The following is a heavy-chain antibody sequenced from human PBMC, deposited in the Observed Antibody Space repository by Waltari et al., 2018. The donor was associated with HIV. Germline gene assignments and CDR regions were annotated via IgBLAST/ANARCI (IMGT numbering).Heavy chain of an antibody. CDR1: GFTFDDYA. CDR3: AKDMGDSSSYHNPYLDY. V-gene: IGHV3-9*01. D-gene: IGHD3-22*01. J-gene: IGHJ4*02. CDR2: ISRNRGSI. Sequence: EVQLVESGGGLVQPGRSLRLSCAASGFTFDDYAMHWVRQAPGRGLGWVSGISRNRGSIGYADSVKGRFTISRDNAKNSLYLQMNSLRAEDTALYYCAKDMGDSSSYHNPYLDYWGQGTLVTVSS.